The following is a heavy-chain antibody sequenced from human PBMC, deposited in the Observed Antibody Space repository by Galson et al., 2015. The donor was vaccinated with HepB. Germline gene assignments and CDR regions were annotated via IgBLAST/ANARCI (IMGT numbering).Heavy chain of an antibody. V-gene: IGHV3-30-3*01. CDR2: ISYDGTNK. Sequence: SLRLSCAASGFTFSNYAMHWVRQAPGKGLEWVALISYDGTNKYYADSVKGRFTISRDNSKNTLYLQMNSLRAEDTAVYYCARGGSWDSVVVVAATPPDYWGQGTLVTVSS. J-gene: IGHJ4*02. CDR1: GFTFSNYA. CDR3: ARGGSWDSVVVVAATPPDY. D-gene: IGHD2-15*01.